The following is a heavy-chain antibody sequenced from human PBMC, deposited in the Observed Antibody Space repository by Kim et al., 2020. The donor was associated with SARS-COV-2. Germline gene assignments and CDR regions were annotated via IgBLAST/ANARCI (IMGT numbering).Heavy chain of an antibody. V-gene: IGHV4-34*01. Sequence: SETLSLTCAVYGGSFSGYYWSWIRQPPGKGLEWIGEINHSGSTNYNPSLKSRVTISVDTSKNQFSLKLSSVTAADTAVYYCAKRYCSSTSCYAGVYYFD. CDR1: GGSFSGYY. CDR3: AKRYCSSTSCYAGVYYFD. CDR2: INHSGST. D-gene: IGHD2-2*01. J-gene: IGHJ4*01.